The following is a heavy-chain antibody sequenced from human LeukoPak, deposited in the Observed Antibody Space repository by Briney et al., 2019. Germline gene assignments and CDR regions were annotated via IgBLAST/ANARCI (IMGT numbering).Heavy chain of an antibody. CDR1: GFTFSSYW. CDR2: IKQDGSEK. D-gene: IGHD2-15*01. V-gene: IGHV3-7*01. J-gene: IGHJ4*02. CDR3: ATHAEYCSGGSCYPGHHDY. Sequence: GGSLRLSCAASGFTFSSYWMSWVRQAPGKGLEWVANIKQDGSEKYYVDSVKGRFTISRDNAKNSLSLQMKSLTADDTAVYYCATHAEYCSGGSCYPGHHDYWGQGTLVTVSS.